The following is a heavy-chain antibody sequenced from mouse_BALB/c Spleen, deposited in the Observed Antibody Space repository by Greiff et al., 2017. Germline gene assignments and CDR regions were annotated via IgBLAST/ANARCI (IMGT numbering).Heavy chain of an antibody. J-gene: IGHJ4*01. CDR2: IWGDGST. D-gene: IGHD2-4*01. V-gene: IGHV2-6-7*01. CDR3: ARDSPMIKGNYYAMDY. CDR1: GFSLTGYG. Sequence: VQLKESGPGLVAPSQSLSITCTVSGFSLTGYGVNWVRQPPGKGLEWLGMIWGDGSTDYNSALKSRLSISKDNSKSQVFLKMNSLQTDDTARYYCARDSPMIKGNYYAMDYWGQGTSVTVSS.